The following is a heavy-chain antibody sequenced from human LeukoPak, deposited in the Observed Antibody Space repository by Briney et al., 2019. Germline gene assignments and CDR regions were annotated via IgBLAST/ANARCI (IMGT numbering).Heavy chain of an antibody. D-gene: IGHD3-10*01. CDR1: GGTFSSYA. CDR2: ISAYNGNT. Sequence: ASVKVSCKASGGTFSSYAISWVRQAPGQGLEWMGWISAYNGNTNYAQKLQGRVTMTTDTSTSTAYMELRSLRSDDTAVYYCARGGVRPRLRYYGMDVWGQGTTVTVSS. V-gene: IGHV1-18*01. J-gene: IGHJ6*02. CDR3: ARGGVRPRLRYYGMDV.